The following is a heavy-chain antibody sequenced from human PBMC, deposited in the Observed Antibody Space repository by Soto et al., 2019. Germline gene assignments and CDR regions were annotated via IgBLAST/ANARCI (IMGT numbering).Heavy chain of an antibody. CDR2: IHHDGST. Sequence: QVQLQESGPGLVKPSGTLSLTCAVSGASIFSTSWWSWVRQPPGKGLEWIGEIHHDGSTNYNPSLKSRVIIAVDKSKNQFSLKVNSVTAADTAVYYCANEWFGEPYKFDYWGQGALVTVSS. CDR1: GASIFSTSW. CDR3: ANEWFGEPYKFDY. V-gene: IGHV4-4*02. J-gene: IGHJ4*02. D-gene: IGHD3-10*01.